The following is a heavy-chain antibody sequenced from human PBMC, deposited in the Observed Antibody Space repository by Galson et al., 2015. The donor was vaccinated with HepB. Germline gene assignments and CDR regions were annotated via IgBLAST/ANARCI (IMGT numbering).Heavy chain of an antibody. J-gene: IGHJ6*02. CDR1: GFTFSSYW. CDR2: INSDGSST. CDR3: ARVIYCTNGVCYSKSYYYGMDV. Sequence: SLRLSCAASGFTFSSYWMHWVRQAPGKGLVWVSRINSDGSSTSYADSVKGRFTISRDNAKNTLYLQMNSLRAEDTAVYYCARVIYCTNGVCYSKSYYYGMDVWGQGTTVTVSS. D-gene: IGHD2-8*01. V-gene: IGHV3-74*01.